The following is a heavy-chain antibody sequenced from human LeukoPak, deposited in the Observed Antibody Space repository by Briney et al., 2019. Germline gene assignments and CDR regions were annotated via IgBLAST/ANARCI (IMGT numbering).Heavy chain of an antibody. Sequence: SSETLSLTCTVSGDSMISYYWSWIRQPAGKGLEWIGRVYSTGTTTYNPSLESRVTMSVDTPKNQFSLKLTSVTAADTAVYYCARDFLGRGVLFDYWGQGALVTVSS. CDR2: VYSTGTT. CDR3: ARDFLGRGVLFDY. D-gene: IGHD3-10*01. CDR1: GDSMISYY. V-gene: IGHV4-4*07. J-gene: IGHJ4*02.